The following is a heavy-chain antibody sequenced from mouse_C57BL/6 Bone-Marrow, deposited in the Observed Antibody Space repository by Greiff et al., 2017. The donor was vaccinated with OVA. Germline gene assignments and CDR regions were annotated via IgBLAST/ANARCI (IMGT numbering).Heavy chain of an antibody. V-gene: IGHV5-15*01. CDR1: GFTFSDYG. J-gene: IGHJ3*01. D-gene: IGHD2-4*01. CDR3: ATYDYDGSWFAY. CDR2: ISNLAYSI. Sequence: EVQLVESGGGLVQPGGSLKLSCAASGFTFSDYGMAWVRQAPRKGPEWVAFISNLAYSIYYADTVTGRFTISRENAKNTLYLEMSSLRSEDTAMYYCATYDYDGSWFAYWGQGTLVTVSA.